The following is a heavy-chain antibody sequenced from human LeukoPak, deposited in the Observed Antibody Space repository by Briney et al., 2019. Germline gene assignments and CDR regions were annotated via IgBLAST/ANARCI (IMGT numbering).Heavy chain of an antibody. CDR3: AREVRFLEWFLFYFDY. Sequence: SQTLSLTCAISGDSVSSNSAAWNWIRQSPSRGLEWLGRTYYGSTWYYDYAESVKSRMTINPDTSKNQFSLQLNSVTPEDTVVYFCAREVRFLEWFLFYFDYWGQGSLVTVSS. D-gene: IGHD3-3*01. J-gene: IGHJ4*02. CDR2: TYYGSTWYY. V-gene: IGHV6-1*01. CDR1: GDSVSSNSAA.